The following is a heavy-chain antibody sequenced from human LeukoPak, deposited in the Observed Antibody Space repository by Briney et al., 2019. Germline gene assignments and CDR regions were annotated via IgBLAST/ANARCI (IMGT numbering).Heavy chain of an antibody. CDR3: ARDLVVVAATSPFDP. J-gene: IGHJ5*02. CDR1: GYTFTSYG. Sequence: ASVKVSCKASGYTFTSYGISWVRQAPGQGLEWMGWISAYNGNTNYAQKLQGRVTMTTDTSTSTAYMELRSLRSDDTAVYYCARDLVVVAATSPFDPWSQGTLVTVSS. V-gene: IGHV1-18*04. CDR2: ISAYNGNT. D-gene: IGHD2-15*01.